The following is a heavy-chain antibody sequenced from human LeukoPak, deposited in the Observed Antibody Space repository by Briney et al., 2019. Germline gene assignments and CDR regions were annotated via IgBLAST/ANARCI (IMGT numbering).Heavy chain of an antibody. D-gene: IGHD4/OR15-4a*01. V-gene: IGHV3-30*02. CDR2: TRYGGSNK. J-gene: IGHJ6*03. Sequence: PGGSLRLSCAASGFTFSNYGIHWVRQAPGKGLEWVAFTRYGGSNKYYADSVKGRFTISRDNSKNTLYLQMNSLRAEDTAVYYCAKEGTLQGLWSLGFYYYYMDVWGKGTTVTVSS. CDR1: GFTFSNYG. CDR3: AKEGTLQGLWSLGFYYYYMDV.